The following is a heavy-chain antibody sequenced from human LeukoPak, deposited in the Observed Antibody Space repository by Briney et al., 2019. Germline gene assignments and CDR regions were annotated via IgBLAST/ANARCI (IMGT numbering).Heavy chain of an antibody. J-gene: IGHJ3*02. V-gene: IGHV3-20*04. D-gene: IGHD1-26*01. CDR3: GHLPIVEATGAFDI. CDR2: IKWNVGRT. Sequence: GRSLSLSCAVSGFTPDDYGMSWVRQAPGKGLGWVSGIKWNVGRTGYADSVKGRFTIYTDNAKNSLYRQIYSLRAEGPAFYYCGHLPIVEATGAFDIWRQGTMVSVSS. CDR1: GFTPDDYG.